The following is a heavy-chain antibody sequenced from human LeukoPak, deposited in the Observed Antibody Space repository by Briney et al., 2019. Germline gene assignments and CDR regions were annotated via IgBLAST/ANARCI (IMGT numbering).Heavy chain of an antibody. D-gene: IGHD3-10*01. Sequence: PSQTLSLTCTDSGGSISSGDYYWSWIRQPPGKGLEWIGYIHYSGRTYYNPSLKSRFPISVDTSKNQFSLKLSSVTAADTAVYFCARVRSDGSGTIWGQGTMVTVSS. CDR3: ARVRSDGSGTI. V-gene: IGHV4-30-4*08. CDR2: IHYSGRT. J-gene: IGHJ3*02. CDR1: GGSISSGDYY.